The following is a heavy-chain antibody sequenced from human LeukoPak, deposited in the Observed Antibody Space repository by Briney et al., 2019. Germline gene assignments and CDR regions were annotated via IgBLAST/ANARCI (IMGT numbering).Heavy chain of an antibody. Sequence: ASVKVSCKASGYTFTSYGISWVRQAPGQGLEWMGWISAYNGNTNYAQKLQGRVTMTTDTSTSTAYMELRSLRSDGTAVYYCARDDVRPYGSGSSANDYWGQGTLVTVSS. V-gene: IGHV1-18*01. CDR1: GYTFTSYG. CDR3: ARDDVRPYGSGSSANDY. D-gene: IGHD3-10*01. CDR2: ISAYNGNT. J-gene: IGHJ4*02.